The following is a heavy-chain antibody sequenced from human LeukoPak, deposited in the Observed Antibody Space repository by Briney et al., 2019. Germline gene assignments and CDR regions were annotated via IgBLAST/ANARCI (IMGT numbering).Heavy chain of an antibody. CDR1: GFTFSSYG. CDR3: AKEGGGSYIFYYYYYGMDV. D-gene: IGHD1-26*01. V-gene: IGHV3-30*18. J-gene: IGHJ6*02. Sequence: GGSLRLSCAASGFTFSSYGMHWVRQAPGKGLEWVAVISYDGSNKYYADSVEGRFTISRDNSKNTLYLQMNSLRAEDTAVYYCAKEGGGSYIFYYYYYGMDVWGQGTTVTVSS. CDR2: ISYDGSNK.